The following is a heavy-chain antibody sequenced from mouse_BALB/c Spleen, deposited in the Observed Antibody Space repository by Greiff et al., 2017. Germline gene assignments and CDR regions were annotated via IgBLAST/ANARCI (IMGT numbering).Heavy chain of an antibody. CDR3: ARGSYDYAWFAY. Sequence: VQLQQSGPELVKPGASVKMSCKASGYTFTSYYIHWVKQRPGQGLEWIGWIYPGDGSTKYNEKFKGKTTLTADKSSSTAYMLLSSLTSEDSAIYFCARGSYDYAWFAYWGQGTLVTVSA. CDR1: GYTFTSYY. V-gene: IGHV1S56*01. J-gene: IGHJ3*01. D-gene: IGHD2-4*01. CDR2: IYPGDGST.